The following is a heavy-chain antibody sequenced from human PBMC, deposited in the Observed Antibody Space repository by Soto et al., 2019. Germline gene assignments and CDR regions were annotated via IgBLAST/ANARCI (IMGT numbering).Heavy chain of an antibody. CDR2: ISTSGGST. CDR1: GFTFSSYA. J-gene: IGHJ4*02. CDR3: ATRDDYLLY. D-gene: IGHD4-17*01. V-gene: IGHV3-23*01. Sequence: EVQVLESGGGLVQPGGSLRLSCAASGFTFSSYAMSWVRQAPGKGLEWVSGISTSGGSTYYADSVKGRFTISRDNSKNTLYLQMNSLRAEDTAIYYCATRDDYLLYWSQGTLVTVSS.